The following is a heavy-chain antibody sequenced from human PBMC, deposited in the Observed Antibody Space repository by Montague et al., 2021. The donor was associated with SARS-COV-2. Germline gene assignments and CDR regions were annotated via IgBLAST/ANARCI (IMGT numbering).Heavy chain of an antibody. D-gene: IGHD2-2*01. CDR3: AKEREVVRAARTLVAFDL. CDR1: GGSFSGYY. CDR2: INHSGPA. V-gene: IGHV4-34*01. Sequence: SETLSLTCAVYGGSFSGYYWSWIRQPPGKGLEWIGEINHSGPANYNPSLKSRVSISVDTSKNQFTLKLTSVTAADTAMYHCAKEREVVRAARTLVAFDLWGQGTMVTVSS. J-gene: IGHJ3*01.